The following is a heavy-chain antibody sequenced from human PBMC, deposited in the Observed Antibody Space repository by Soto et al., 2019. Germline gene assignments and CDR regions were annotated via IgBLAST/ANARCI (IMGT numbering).Heavy chain of an antibody. CDR2: VDPSDSYT. V-gene: IGHV5-10-1*01. J-gene: IGHJ3*01. Sequence: RGESLKISCKGSGYSFTSYWISWVRQMPGKGLEWMGRVDPSDSYTYYSPSFQGHITFSADKSISTASLQWSSLKASDTAMYYCARHLVGETTDYFDVWGQGTMVTVSS. D-gene: IGHD1-26*01. CDR1: GYSFTSYW. CDR3: ARHLVGETTDYFDV.